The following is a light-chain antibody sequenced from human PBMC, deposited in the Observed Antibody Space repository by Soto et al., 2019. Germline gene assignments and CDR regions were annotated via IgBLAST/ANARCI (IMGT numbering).Light chain of an antibody. CDR2: EVR. CDR1: SSDVGVYNY. CDR3: SSYTSSNTMV. Sequence: QSALTQPASVSGSPGQSITISCTGTSSDVGVYNYVSWYQHHPGKAPKDMIYEVRNRPSGISNRFSGSKSGNTASLTISGLQAEDEADYYCSSYTSSNTMVFGGGTKLTVL. V-gene: IGLV2-14*01. J-gene: IGLJ2*01.